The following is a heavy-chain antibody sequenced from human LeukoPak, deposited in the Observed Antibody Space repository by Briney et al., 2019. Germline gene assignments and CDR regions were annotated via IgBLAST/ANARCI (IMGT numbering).Heavy chain of an antibody. CDR2: IKQDGSEK. D-gene: IGHD2/OR15-2a*01. J-gene: IGHJ4*02. CDR3: ARARGIDY. V-gene: IGHV3-7*03. Sequence: GGSLRLSCTASGFTFGDHAMSWVRQAPGKGLEWVANIKQDGSEKYYVDSVKGRFTISRDNAKNSLYLQMNSLRAEDTAVYYCARARGIDYWGQGTLVTVSS. CDR1: GFTFGDHA.